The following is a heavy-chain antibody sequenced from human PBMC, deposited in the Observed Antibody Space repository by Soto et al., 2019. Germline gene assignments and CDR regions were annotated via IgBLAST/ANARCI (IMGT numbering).Heavy chain of an antibody. V-gene: IGHV1-69*13. J-gene: IGHJ4*02. CDR3: ASSTRITIFGVVIIEGEYYFDY. Sequence: SVKVSCKASGGTFSSYAISWVRQAPGQGLEWMGGIIPIFGTANYAQKFQGRVTITADESTSTAYMELSSLRSEDTAVYYCASSTRITIFGVVIIEGEYYFDYWGQGTLVTVSS. CDR1: GGTFSSYA. D-gene: IGHD3-3*01. CDR2: IIPIFGTA.